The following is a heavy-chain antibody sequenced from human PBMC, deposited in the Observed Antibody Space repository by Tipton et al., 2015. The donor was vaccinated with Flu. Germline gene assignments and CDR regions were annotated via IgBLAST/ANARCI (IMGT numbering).Heavy chain of an antibody. CDR1: GSYISSDDYY. Sequence: TLSLTCTVSGSYISSDDYYWGWIRQHPGEGLEWIGYIYYSGSTYYNPSLKSRLTISVDTPKNQFSLRLSSVTAADTAVYYCARSRITNNAFDIWGQGTTVTISS. V-gene: IGHV4-31*03. CDR2: IYYSGST. J-gene: IGHJ3*02. D-gene: IGHD1-14*01. CDR3: ARSRITNNAFDI.